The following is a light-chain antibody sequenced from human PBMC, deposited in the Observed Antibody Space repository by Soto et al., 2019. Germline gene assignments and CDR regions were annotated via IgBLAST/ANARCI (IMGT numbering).Light chain of an antibody. V-gene: IGKV3D-15*01. CDR3: EQYNNWPLT. CDR2: GAS. CDR1: QSVSSN. Sequence: EIVMTQSPATLSVSPGERATLSCRASQSVSSNLAWYQQKPGQAPRLLIYGASTRATGIPARVSGSGSGTDLSLTISSLQSEDFAVYYCEQYNNWPLTFGGGAKVEIK. J-gene: IGKJ4*01.